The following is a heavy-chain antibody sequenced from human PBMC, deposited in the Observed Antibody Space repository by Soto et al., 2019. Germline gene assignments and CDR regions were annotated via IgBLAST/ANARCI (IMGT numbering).Heavy chain of an antibody. Sequence: QVQLQESGPGLVKPSQTLSLTCTVSGGSISSGGFYWSWIRQHPGKGLDWIGYIFNSGSTHYNPTLKSRVTMSVDTSTNQFSLRLNSVTAADTAVYYCARTGTTSAGHFDYWGQGTLVTVSS. CDR1: GGSISSGGFY. D-gene: IGHD1-7*01. J-gene: IGHJ4*02. CDR3: ARTGTTSAGHFDY. V-gene: IGHV4-31*03. CDR2: IFNSGST.